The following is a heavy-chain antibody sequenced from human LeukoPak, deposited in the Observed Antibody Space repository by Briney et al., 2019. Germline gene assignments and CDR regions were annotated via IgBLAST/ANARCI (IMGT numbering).Heavy chain of an antibody. Sequence: SETLSLTCTVSGGSISSYYWSWIRQPPGKGLEWIGYIYYSGSTNYNPSPKSRVTISVDTSKNQFSLKLSSVTAADTAVYYCARVRGSGWSHFDYWGQGTLVTVSS. V-gene: IGHV4-59*01. CDR1: GGSISSYY. CDR2: IYYSGST. D-gene: IGHD6-19*01. CDR3: ARVRGSGWSHFDY. J-gene: IGHJ4*02.